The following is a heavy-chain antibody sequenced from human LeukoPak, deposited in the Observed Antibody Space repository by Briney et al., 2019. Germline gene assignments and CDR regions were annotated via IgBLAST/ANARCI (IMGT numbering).Heavy chain of an antibody. J-gene: IGHJ4*02. CDR1: GGSISSSYYY. Sequence: PSETLSLTCTVSGGSISSSYYYWGWIRQPPGKGLEWIGSIYSGGSTYYNPSLKSRVTISVDTSKNQFSLKLSSVTAADTAVYYCASDLSSGQLIDYWGQGTLVTVSS. CDR3: ASDLSSGQLIDY. CDR2: IYSGGST. V-gene: IGHV4-39*01. D-gene: IGHD3-22*01.